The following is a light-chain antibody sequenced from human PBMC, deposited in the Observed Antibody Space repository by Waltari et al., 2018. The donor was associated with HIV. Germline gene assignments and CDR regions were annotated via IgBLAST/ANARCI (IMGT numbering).Light chain of an antibody. CDR3: GTWDSSLSSVV. CDR2: ANY. CDR1: TSNIGNSY. Sequence: QSVLTQPPSMSVASGPEVTITSSGGTSNIGNSYESWYQQTPAAAHHLLTYANYKPPAVFADRFSGSKSGTSGTLSITGLQSGDEAYYYCGTWDSSLSSVVFGVGTKLTVL. V-gene: IGLV1-51*01. J-gene: IGLJ3*02.